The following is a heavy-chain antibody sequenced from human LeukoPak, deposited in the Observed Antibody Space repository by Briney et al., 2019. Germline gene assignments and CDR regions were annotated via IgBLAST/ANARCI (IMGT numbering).Heavy chain of an antibody. CDR3: ATRKLGNDY. J-gene: IGHJ4*02. V-gene: IGHV4-59*02. D-gene: IGHD7-27*01. CDR2: LYYTGST. Sequence: SETLSLTCTVSGGSVSDYYWSWIRQSPGKGLEWVGYLYYTGSTSYNPSLKSRVTISADTSKNQFSLKLNSVTAADTAVYYCATRKLGNDYWGQGTLVTVSS. CDR1: GGSVSDYY.